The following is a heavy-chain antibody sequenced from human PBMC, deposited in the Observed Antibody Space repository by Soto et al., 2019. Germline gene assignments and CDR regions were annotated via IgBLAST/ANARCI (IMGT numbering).Heavy chain of an antibody. J-gene: IGHJ6*02. CDR2: IIPIFGTA. CDR3: ARCTPERSTYYYGMDV. CDR1: GGTFSSYA. D-gene: IGHD1-1*01. Sequence: HVQLVQSGAEVKKPGSSVKVSCKASGGTFSSYAISWVRQAPGQGLEWMGGIIPIFGTANYAQKLQARVTITAHEATSTAYIELSSLRSEDTAVYYCARCTPERSTYYYGMDVWGQGTTVTVSS. V-gene: IGHV1-69*12.